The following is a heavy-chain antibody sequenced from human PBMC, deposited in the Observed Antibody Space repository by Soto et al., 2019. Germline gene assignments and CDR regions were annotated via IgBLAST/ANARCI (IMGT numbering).Heavy chain of an antibody. CDR3: VRDRDRRWFDP. V-gene: IGHV3-11*01. CDR2: ISSDGDST. J-gene: IGHJ5*02. CDR1: GFIFSDFY. Sequence: GGSLRLSCEASGFIFSDFYMAWIRQAPGRGLEWVSYISSDGDSTYADSVKGRFTISRDNAKNSLYLQMNSLRVEDTAVYYCVRDRDRRWFDPWGQGTRVTVAS. D-gene: IGHD3-10*01.